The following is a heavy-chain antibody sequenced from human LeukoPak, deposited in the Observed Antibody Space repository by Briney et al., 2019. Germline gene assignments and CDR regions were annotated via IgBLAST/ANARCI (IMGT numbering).Heavy chain of an antibody. CDR3: ARLVTRGYYDSSGRRIDAFDI. Sequence: PSQTLSLTCTVSGGSISSGSYYWSWIRQPAGKGLEWIGYIYYSGSTNYNPSLKSRVTISVDTSKNQFSLKLSSVTAADTAVYYCARLVTRGYYDSSGRRIDAFDIWGQGTMVTVSS. J-gene: IGHJ3*02. V-gene: IGHV4-61*10. D-gene: IGHD3-22*01. CDR2: IYYSGST. CDR1: GGSISSGSYY.